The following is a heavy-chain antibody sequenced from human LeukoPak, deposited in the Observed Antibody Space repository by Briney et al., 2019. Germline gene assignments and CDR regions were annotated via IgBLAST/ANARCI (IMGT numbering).Heavy chain of an antibody. V-gene: IGHV1-69*13. D-gene: IGHD3-3*01. Sequence: GASVKVSCKASGGTFSSYAISWVRQAPGQGLEWMEGIIPIFGTANYAQKFQGRVTITADESTSTAYMELSSLRSEDTAVYYCASCPFYDFWSGYYHFDYWGQGTLVTVSS. CDR1: GGTFSSYA. J-gene: IGHJ4*02. CDR2: IIPIFGTA. CDR3: ASCPFYDFWSGYYHFDY.